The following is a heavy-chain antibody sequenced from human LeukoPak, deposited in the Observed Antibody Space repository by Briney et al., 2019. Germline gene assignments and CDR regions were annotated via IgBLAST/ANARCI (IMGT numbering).Heavy chain of an antibody. Sequence: PGGSLRLSCTASGFIFGDYAMSWVRHAPGKGLERVGFIRSKDYGGTAAYAASVKGRFTISRDDSKSIAYLQMDSLKTEDTAVYYCTRWEATRFDCWGQGTLVTVSS. V-gene: IGHV3-49*04. CDR1: GFIFGDYA. D-gene: IGHD5-24*01. J-gene: IGHJ4*02. CDR3: TRWEATRFDC. CDR2: IRSKDYGGTA.